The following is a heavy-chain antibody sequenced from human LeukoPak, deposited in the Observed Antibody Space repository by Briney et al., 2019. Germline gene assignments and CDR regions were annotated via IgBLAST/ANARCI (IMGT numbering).Heavy chain of an antibody. CDR2: ISYDGSNK. Sequence: GGSLRLSCAASGFTFSSYGMHWVRQAPGKGLEWVAVISYDGSNKYYADSVKGRFTISRDNSKNTLYLQMNSLRAEDTAVYYCAKMTLDTAMVIAAFDIWGQGTMVTVSS. CDR3: AKMTLDTAMVIAAFDI. D-gene: IGHD5-18*01. CDR1: GFTFSSYG. V-gene: IGHV3-30*18. J-gene: IGHJ3*02.